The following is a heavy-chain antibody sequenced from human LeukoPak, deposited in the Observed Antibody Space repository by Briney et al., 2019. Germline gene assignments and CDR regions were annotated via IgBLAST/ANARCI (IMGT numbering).Heavy chain of an antibody. V-gene: IGHV4-59*08. CDR1: GGSFSGYY. Sequence: SETLSLTCAVYGGSFSGYYWSWIRQPPGKGLEWIGYIYYSGSSNYNPSLKSRVTISVDTSKNQFSLKLSSVTAADTAVYYCARMRRITIFGVVTRGGAFDIWGQGTMVTVSS. D-gene: IGHD3-3*01. CDR2: IYYSGSS. CDR3: ARMRRITIFGVVTRGGAFDI. J-gene: IGHJ3*02.